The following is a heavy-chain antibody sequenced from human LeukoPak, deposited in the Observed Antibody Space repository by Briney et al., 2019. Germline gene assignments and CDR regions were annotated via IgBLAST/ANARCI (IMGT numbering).Heavy chain of an antibody. CDR1: GYTLTELS. CDR3: ATVGSSWLHGSWFDP. J-gene: IGHJ5*02. D-gene: IGHD6-13*01. CDR2: FDPEDGET. V-gene: IGHV1-24*01. Sequence: ASVKVSCKVSGYTLTELSMHWVRQAPGKELEWMGGFDPEDGETIYAQKFQGRVTMTEDTSTDTAYMELSSLRSEDTAVYYCATVGSSWLHGSWFDPWGQGTLVTVSS.